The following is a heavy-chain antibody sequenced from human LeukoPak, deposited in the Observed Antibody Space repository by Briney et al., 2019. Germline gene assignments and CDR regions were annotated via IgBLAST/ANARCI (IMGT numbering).Heavy chain of an antibody. Sequence: SETLSLTCALSGGSISTSSYYWGWLRQPPGEGLEWIGSIYHSGSTYYNPSLKSRVTISVDTSKNQFSLKLNSVTAADTAVYYCATTTLTLGYYYYYMDVWDRGTTVTVSS. J-gene: IGHJ6*03. CDR3: ATTTLTLGYYYYYMDV. CDR1: GGSISTSSYY. V-gene: IGHV4-39*01. D-gene: IGHD4-17*01. CDR2: IYHSGST.